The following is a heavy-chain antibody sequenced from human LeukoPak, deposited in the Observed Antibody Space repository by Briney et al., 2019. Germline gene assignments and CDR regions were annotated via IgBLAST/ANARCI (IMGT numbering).Heavy chain of an antibody. D-gene: IGHD3-16*01. CDR3: ARERQELRFVERWFDS. CDR2: MNSNNGNA. J-gene: IGHJ5*01. V-gene: IGHV1-18*01. CDR1: GYIFTNYG. Sequence: ASVKVSCKTSGYIFTNYGITWVRQAPGQGLEWLGWMNSNNGNAQYAQKAQGRLTMTTDTSTSTVHMELRSLTSDDTAVYYCARERQELRFVERWFDSWGQGTLVTVSS.